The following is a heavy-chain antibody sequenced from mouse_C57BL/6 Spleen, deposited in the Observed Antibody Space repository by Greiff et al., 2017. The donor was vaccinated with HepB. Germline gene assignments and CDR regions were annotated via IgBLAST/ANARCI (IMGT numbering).Heavy chain of an antibody. CDR3: YYYGRDWYFDV. CDR1: GYTFTSYG. V-gene: IGHV1-81*01. D-gene: IGHD1-1*01. CDR2: IYPRSGNT. J-gene: IGHJ1*03. Sequence: ESGAELARPGASVKLSCKASGYTFTSYGISWVKQRTGQGLEWIGEIYPRSGNTYYNEKFKGKATLTADKSSSTAYMELRSLTSEDSAVYFCYYYGRDWYFDVWGTGTTVTVSS.